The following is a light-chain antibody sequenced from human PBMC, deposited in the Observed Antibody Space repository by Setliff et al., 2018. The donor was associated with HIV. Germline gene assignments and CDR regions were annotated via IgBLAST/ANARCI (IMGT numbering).Light chain of an antibody. V-gene: IGLV1-47*01. CDR3: AVWDDTLSGRL. CDR2: RNN. CDR1: NSNIGGNY. J-gene: IGLJ3*02. Sequence: ALTQPPSASGTPGQRVSISCSGNNSNIGGNYVYWYQHLPGTAPKLLVYRNNQRPSGVPDRFSGSKSGTSASLAISGLRSEDEADYYCAVWDDTLSGRLFGGGTKVTVL.